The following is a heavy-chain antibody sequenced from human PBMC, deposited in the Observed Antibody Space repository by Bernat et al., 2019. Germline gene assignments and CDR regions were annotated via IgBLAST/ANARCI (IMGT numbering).Heavy chain of an antibody. V-gene: IGHV3-15*01. CDR1: GFAFSNAW. CDR3: NTGGGGTDNGCSGGSGYGFDY. Sequence: EVQLVESGGGLVKPGGSLRLSCAASGFAFSNAWMSWVRQAPGQGLEWVGRIKSKTEGGTTDYAAPGKERFTISRNNSNNPLCLQMNSLKTEGTAVYYCNTGGGGTDNGCSGGSGYGFDYWGRGTLVTVAS. CDR2: IKSKTEGGTT. J-gene: IGHJ4*01. D-gene: IGHD2-15*01.